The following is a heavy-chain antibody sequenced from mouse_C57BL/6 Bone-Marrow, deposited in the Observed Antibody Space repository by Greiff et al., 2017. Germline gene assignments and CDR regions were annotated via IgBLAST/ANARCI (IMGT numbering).Heavy chain of an antibody. CDR2: IWRGGST. D-gene: IGHD1-1*01. CDR1: GFSFTSYG. J-gene: IGHJ3*01. Sequence: QVQLKESGPGLVQPSQRLSITCTVSGFSFTSYGVHWVRQSPGKGLEWLGGIWRGGSTDYNAAFIYRLSISKDNSKCQVFFKMNSLQAYDTAIYYCARNCDGSWFAYWGQGTLVTVSS. V-gene: IGHV2-2*01. CDR3: ARNCDGSWFAY.